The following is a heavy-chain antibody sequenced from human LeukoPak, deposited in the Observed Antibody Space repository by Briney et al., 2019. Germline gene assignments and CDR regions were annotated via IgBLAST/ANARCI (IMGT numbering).Heavy chain of an antibody. CDR3: ARVAKFQPDAFDI. Sequence: GGSLRLSCAASGFTFSSYGMNWVRQAPGKGLEWVSSISSSSSYIYYADSVKGRFTISRDNAKNSLYLQMNSLRAEDTAVYYCARVAKFQPDAFDIWGQGTMVTVSS. J-gene: IGHJ3*02. V-gene: IGHV3-21*01. CDR1: GFTFSSYG. CDR2: ISSSSSYI.